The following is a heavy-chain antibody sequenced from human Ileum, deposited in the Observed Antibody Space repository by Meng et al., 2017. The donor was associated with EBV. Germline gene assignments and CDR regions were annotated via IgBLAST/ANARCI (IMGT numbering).Heavy chain of an antibody. CDR2: ITHSGST. D-gene: IGHD3-22*01. CDR3: ARCYDSSGYYELNHFDH. Sequence: LLKPSPPRALTCRVIVVSISGYYWSWIPQPPGKVLEWIGEITHSGSTNYNSSLKSRVTILVDTSKNQLSLKMNSVTAADTAVYYCARCYDSSGYYELNHFDHWGQGTLVTVSS. CDR1: VVSISGYY. J-gene: IGHJ4*02. V-gene: IGHV4-34*01.